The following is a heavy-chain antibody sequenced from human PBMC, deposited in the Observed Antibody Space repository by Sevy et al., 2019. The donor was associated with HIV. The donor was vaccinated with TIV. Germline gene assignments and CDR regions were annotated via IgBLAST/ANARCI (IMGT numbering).Heavy chain of an antibody. V-gene: IGHV1-69*13. Sequence: ASVKVSCKASGATFSSDVISWVRQVPGQGLEWMGGIIPMYNTPSYAQNFQGRVTITADGSTSTVYMDLSSLRSEDTAIYYCARGVTVAGSYLDYWGQGTLVTVSS. CDR2: IIPMYNTP. J-gene: IGHJ4*02. CDR3: ARGVTVAGSYLDY. CDR1: GATFSSDV. D-gene: IGHD6-19*01.